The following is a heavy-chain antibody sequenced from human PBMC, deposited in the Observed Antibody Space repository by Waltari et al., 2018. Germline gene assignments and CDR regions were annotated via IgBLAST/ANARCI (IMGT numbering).Heavy chain of an antibody. CDR1: GGSISSSSYY. J-gene: IGHJ4*03. CDR3: ARQTGYSSGWYWGGFDY. CDR2: IYYSGST. D-gene: IGHD6-19*01. V-gene: IGHV4-39*01. Sequence: QLQLQESGPGLVKPSETLSLTCTVSGGSISSSSYYWGWIRQPPGKGLEWIGSIYYSGSTYYNPSLKSRVTISVDTSKNQFSLKLSSVTAADTAVYYCARQTGYSSGWYWGGFDYWGQGTTVTVSS.